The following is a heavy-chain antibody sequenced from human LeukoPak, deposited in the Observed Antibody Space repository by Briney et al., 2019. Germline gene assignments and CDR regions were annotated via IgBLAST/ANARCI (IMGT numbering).Heavy chain of an antibody. J-gene: IGHJ6*03. D-gene: IGHD6-13*01. CDR2: INHSGST. V-gene: IGHV4-4*02. CDR3: ARGSSWPYYYYYYMDV. CDR1: GGSISSSNW. Sequence: PSETLSLTCAVSGGSISSSNWWSWVRQPPGKGLEWIGEINHSGSTNYNPSLKSRVTISVDTSKNQFSLKLSSVTAADTAVYYCARGSSWPYYYYYYMDVWGKGTTVTVSS.